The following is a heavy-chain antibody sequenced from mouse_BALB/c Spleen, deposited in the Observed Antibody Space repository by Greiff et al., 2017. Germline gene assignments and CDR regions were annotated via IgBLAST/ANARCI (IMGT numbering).Heavy chain of an antibody. V-gene: IGHV3-2*02. D-gene: IGHD3-3*01. CDR3: AGVGDAMDY. CDR2: ISYSGST. J-gene: IGHJ4*01. CDR1: GYSITSDYA. Sequence: EVQLQESGPGLVKPSQSLSLTCTVTGYSITSDYAWNWIRQFPGNKLEWMGYISYSGSTSYNPSLKSRISITRDTSKNPFFLQLNSVTTEDTATYYCAGVGDAMDYWGQGTSVTVSS.